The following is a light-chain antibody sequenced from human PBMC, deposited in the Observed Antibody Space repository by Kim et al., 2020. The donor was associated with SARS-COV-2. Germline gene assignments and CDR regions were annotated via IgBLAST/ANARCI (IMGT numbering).Light chain of an antibody. CDR1: SGSITSNY. Sequence: PTQPHSVSESPGKTVTISCTRSSGSITSNYVQWHQQRPGSSPTTLIFEDDQRPSGVPDRFSASIDSSSNSASLTISELKTEDEGDYYCQSYDSNIQGVFGGGTQLTVL. J-gene: IGLJ3*02. CDR3: QSYDSNIQGV. V-gene: IGLV6-57*01. CDR2: EDD.